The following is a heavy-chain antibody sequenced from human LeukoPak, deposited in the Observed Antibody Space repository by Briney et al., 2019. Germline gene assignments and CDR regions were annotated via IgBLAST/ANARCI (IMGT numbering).Heavy chain of an antibody. CDR1: GGSISTYY. CDR2: IYYTGST. D-gene: IGHD5-12*01. Sequence: SETLSLTCTVSGGSISTYYWSWIRQPPGKGLEWIGYIYYTGSTNYNPSLKSQVTISVDTSKNQFSLKLSSVTAADAAVYYCARAVGYSGYGYFDYWGQGTLVTVSS. V-gene: IGHV4-59*08. CDR3: ARAVGYSGYGYFDY. J-gene: IGHJ4*02.